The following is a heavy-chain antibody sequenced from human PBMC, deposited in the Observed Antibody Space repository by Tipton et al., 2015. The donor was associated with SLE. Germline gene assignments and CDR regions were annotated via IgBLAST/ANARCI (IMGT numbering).Heavy chain of an antibody. V-gene: IGHV3-49*04. Sequence: SLRLSCTAPGLTFDEYGVGWGRQAPGKGLEWVGFLSNKPYGGTTDYAASVKGRFTISRDDSKSIAYLQMNSLKTEDTAVYYCTATYSSSWPYYFDYWGQGTLVTVSS. CDR2: LSNKPYGGTT. D-gene: IGHD6-13*01. CDR1: GLTFDEYG. J-gene: IGHJ4*02. CDR3: TATYSSSWPYYFDY.